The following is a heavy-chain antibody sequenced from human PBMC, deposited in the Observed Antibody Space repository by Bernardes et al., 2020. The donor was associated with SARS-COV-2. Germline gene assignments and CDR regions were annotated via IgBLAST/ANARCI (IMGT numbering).Heavy chain of an antibody. V-gene: IGHV4-61*01. CDR2: VFYSGST. D-gene: IGHD6-19*01. CDR3: ARGIAVAGEGWFDP. Sequence: SETLSLTCAVSGGSVSSDIYYWTWIRQPPGKGLEWIGYVFYSGSTNYNPSLKSRVTISVDTSKKQFSLKVSSVTAADTAMYYCARGIAVAGEGWFDPWGQGTLVTVSS. CDR1: GGSVSSDIYY. J-gene: IGHJ5*02.